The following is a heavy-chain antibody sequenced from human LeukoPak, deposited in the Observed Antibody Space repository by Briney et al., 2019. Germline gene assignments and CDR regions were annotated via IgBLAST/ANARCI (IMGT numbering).Heavy chain of an antibody. Sequence: GGSLRLSCAVSGITLSNYGMSWVCQAPGKGLEWVAGISDSGGRTNYADSVKGRFTISRDNPKNTLYLQMNSLRAEDTAVYYCAKGGYYYYYGMDVWGQGTTVTVSS. CDR2: ISDSGGRT. J-gene: IGHJ6*02. CDR3: AKGGYYYYYGMDV. D-gene: IGHD2-15*01. V-gene: IGHV3-23*01. CDR1: GITLSNYG.